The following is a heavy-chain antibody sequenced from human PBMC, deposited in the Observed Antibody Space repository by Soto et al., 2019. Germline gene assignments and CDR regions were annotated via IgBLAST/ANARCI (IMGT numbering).Heavy chain of an antibody. D-gene: IGHD3-3*01. CDR1: GYTFTRFD. CDR2: MNPNSGNT. J-gene: IGHJ4*02. CDR3: ARYESGDY. V-gene: IGHV1-8*01. Sequence: GGSVKVSWQAFGYTFTRFDIVWVPQATGQGLEWMGWMNPNSGNTGYAQKFQGRVTMTRNTSISTAYMELSSLRSEDTAVYYCARYESGDYWGQGTLVTVSS.